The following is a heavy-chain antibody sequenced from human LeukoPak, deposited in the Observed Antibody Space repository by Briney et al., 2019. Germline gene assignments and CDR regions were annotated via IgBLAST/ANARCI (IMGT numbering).Heavy chain of an antibody. D-gene: IGHD4-17*01. Sequence: GESLKISCKGSGYSFTTYWIGWLRQIPGKGLEWIEIIYPGDSDTRYSPSCQGQVTISAVKFISTAYLQWSRLKAADTAMYYCARQPYGYNWFDPWGQGTLVTVSS. CDR3: ARQPYGYNWFDP. CDR2: IYPGDSDT. V-gene: IGHV5-51*01. J-gene: IGHJ5*02. CDR1: GYSFTTYW.